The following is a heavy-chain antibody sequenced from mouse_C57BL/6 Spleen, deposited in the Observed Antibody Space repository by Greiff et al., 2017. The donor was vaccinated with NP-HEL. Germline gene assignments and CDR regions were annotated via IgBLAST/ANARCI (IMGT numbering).Heavy chain of an antibody. D-gene: IGHD1-1*01. CDR1: GYTFTSYG. J-gene: IGHJ4*01. Sequence: VQLQQSGAELARPGASVKLSCKASGYTFTSYGISWVKQRTGQGLEWIGEIYPRSGNTYYNEKFKGKATLTADKSSSTAYMELRSLTSEDSAVYFCARWEYYGSSYDAMDYWGQGTSVTVSS. V-gene: IGHV1-81*01. CDR2: IYPRSGNT. CDR3: ARWEYYGSSYDAMDY.